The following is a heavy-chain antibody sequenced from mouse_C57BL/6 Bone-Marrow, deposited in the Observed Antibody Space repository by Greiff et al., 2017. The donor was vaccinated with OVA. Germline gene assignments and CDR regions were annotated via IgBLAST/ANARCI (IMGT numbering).Heavy chain of an antibody. D-gene: IGHD1-1*01. J-gene: IGHJ3*01. V-gene: IGHV1-54*01. CDR3: ARSYYGFAY. CDR1: GYAFTNYL. CDR2: INPGSGGT. Sequence: QVQLQQSGAELVRPGTSVKVSCKASGYAFTNYLIEWVKQRPGQGLEWIGVINPGSGGTNYNEKFKGKATLTADKSSSTAYMQLSSLTSEDSAVYFCARSYYGFAYWGQGTLGTVSA.